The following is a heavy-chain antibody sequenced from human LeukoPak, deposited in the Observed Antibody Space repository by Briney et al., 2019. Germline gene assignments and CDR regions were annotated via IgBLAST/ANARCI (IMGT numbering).Heavy chain of an antibody. CDR1: GFNFITAA. CDR3: VKDIQLST. V-gene: IGHV3-23*01. J-gene: IGHJ3*01. Sequence: GGSLRLSCAASGFNFITAAMTWVRQAPGKGLEWVTLIGSSGGSTYYADSVKGRFTISRDNSNHTLSLQMNSLRVEDTAIYYCVKDIQLSTWGLGTMVTVSS. D-gene: IGHD5-24*01. CDR2: IGSSGGST.